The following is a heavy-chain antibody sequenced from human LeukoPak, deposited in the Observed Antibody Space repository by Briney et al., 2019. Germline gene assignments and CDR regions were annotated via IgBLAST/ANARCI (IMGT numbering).Heavy chain of an antibody. V-gene: IGHV3-7*01. Sequence: GGSLRLSCAASGFTFSSYWMSWVRQAPGMGLEWVANIKQDGSEKYYVDSLKGRFTISRDNAKNSLYLQMNGLRAEDTAVYYCARAGTGSYSLGYWGQGTLVTVSS. CDR2: IKQDGSEK. CDR3: ARAGTGSYSLGY. J-gene: IGHJ4*02. D-gene: IGHD1-26*01. CDR1: GFTFSSYW.